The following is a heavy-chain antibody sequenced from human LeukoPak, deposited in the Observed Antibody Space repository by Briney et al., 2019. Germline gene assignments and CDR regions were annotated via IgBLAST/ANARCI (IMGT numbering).Heavy chain of an antibody. CDR2: ISVYNGNT. J-gene: IGHJ6*02. Sequence: ASVKVSCKASGYTFTSYGISWVRQAPGQGLEWMGWISVYNGNTNYAQKLQGRVTMTTDTSTSTAYMELRSLRSDDTAVYYCARGSGMEQYYDFWSGYYSYYYYGMDVWGQGTTVTVSS. CDR1: GYTFTSYG. V-gene: IGHV1-18*01. CDR3: ARGSGMEQYYDFWSGYYSYYYYGMDV. D-gene: IGHD3-3*01.